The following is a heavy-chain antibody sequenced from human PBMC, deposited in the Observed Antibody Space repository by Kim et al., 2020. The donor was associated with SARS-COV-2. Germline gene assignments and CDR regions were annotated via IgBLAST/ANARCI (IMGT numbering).Heavy chain of an antibody. CDR2: K. D-gene: IGHD6-13*01. J-gene: IGHJ4*02. CDR3: ARLGSSSWYFDY. V-gene: IGHV3-7*01. Sequence: KDCVDSVQGRLTISRDNAKNSLYLQMNRLRPEDTAVYYCARLGSSSWYFDYWGQGTLVTVSS.